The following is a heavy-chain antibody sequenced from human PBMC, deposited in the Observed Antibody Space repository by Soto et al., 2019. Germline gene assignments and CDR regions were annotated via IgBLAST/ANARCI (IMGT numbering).Heavy chain of an antibody. CDR3: AKDWVGGSNRYQLDY. Sequence: QVLLVESGGGVVQPGRSLRLSCAASRFTFSDYGMHWVRQAPGKGLEWVAGISHGATRKSYSDSVKGRFIISRDNSKKMQYLQLNSLRREDTAVYYCAKDWVGGSNRYQLDYWGRGTLVTVSS. D-gene: IGHD4-4*01. V-gene: IGHV3-30*18. J-gene: IGHJ4*02. CDR1: RFTFSDYG. CDR2: ISHGATRK.